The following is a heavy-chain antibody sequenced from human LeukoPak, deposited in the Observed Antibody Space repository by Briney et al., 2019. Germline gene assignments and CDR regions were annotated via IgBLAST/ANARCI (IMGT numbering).Heavy chain of an antibody. CDR2: ISGSGDNT. CDR1: GFTFSSYA. J-gene: IGHJ4*02. Sequence: PGGSLRLSCAASGFTFSSYAMSWVRQAPGKGLEWVSVISGSGDNTYYADSVKGRFTISRDNSKNTLYLQMNSLRAEDTAVYYCAKDRVLLTTNFDYWGQGTLVTVSS. V-gene: IGHV3-23*01. CDR3: AKDRVLLTTNFDY. D-gene: IGHD3-9*01.